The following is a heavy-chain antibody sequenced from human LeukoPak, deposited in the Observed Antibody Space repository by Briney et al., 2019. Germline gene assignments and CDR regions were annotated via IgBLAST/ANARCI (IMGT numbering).Heavy chain of an antibody. CDR2: FAWDESAI. Sequence: GGSLRLSCITSGFNFRRYNMAWVRQAPGKGLEWLATFAWDESAIEYADSVRGRFTISRDNAKNSVHLQMTGPRAEDTAVYFCVTEFWYRFDYWGQGLLVTVSS. D-gene: IGHD3-3*01. V-gene: IGHV3-7*01. CDR3: VTEFWYRFDY. CDR1: GFNFRRYN. J-gene: IGHJ4*02.